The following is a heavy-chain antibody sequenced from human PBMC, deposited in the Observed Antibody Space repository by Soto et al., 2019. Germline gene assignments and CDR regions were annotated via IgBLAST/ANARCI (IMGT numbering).Heavy chain of an antibody. Sequence: GASVKVSCKASGYTFTSYDINWVRQATGQGLEWMGWMNPNSGNTGYAQKFQGRVTMTRNTSISTAYMELSSLRSEDTAVYYCARGSSSWIYYYYYMDVWGKGTTVTVSS. CDR3: ARGSSSWIYYYYYMDV. CDR1: GYTFTSYD. D-gene: IGHD6-13*01. J-gene: IGHJ6*03. CDR2: MNPNSGNT. V-gene: IGHV1-8*01.